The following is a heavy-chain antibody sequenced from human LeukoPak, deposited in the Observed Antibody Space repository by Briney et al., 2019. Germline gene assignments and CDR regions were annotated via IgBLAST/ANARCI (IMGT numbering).Heavy chain of an antibody. CDR1: GFTFSSYE. Sequence: PGGSLRLSCAASGFTFSSYEMNWVRQAPGKGLEWVSYISSSGSTIYYADSVKGRFTISRDNAKNSLYLQMNSLKSEDTAVYYCVTEVSGSFPTWGKGTLVTVSS. CDR2: ISSSGSTI. V-gene: IGHV3-48*03. J-gene: IGHJ4*02. CDR3: VTEVSGSFPT. D-gene: IGHD1-26*01.